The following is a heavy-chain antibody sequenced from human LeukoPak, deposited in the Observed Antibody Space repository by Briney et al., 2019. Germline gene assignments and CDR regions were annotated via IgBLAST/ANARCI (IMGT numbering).Heavy chain of an antibody. Sequence: PGGSLRLSCAASGFTFSTNPMSWVRQAPGKGLEWVSAISPDNTYYADSVKGRLTISRDDSKNTVYLQMNSLRAEDTAVYYCAKDLSGSGSYEDYWGQGTLVTVSS. CDR3: AKDLSGSGSYEDY. V-gene: IGHV3-23*01. CDR2: ISPDNT. J-gene: IGHJ4*02. CDR1: GFTFSTNP. D-gene: IGHD3-10*01.